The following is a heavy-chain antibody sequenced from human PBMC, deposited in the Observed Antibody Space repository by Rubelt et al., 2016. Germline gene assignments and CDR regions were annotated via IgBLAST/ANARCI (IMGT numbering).Heavy chain of an antibody. V-gene: IGHV1-2*02. CDR1: GYTFTGHF. CDR3: ARDGGYRYGAIDY. CDR2: IKPNSGAT. Sequence: QVQLVQSGAEVKKPGASVKVSCKASGYTFTGHFMHWVRQAPGQGLEWMGWIKPNSGATIDAEKFKGRVTMTRDTVISTSYMELSRLRSDDTAEYYCARDGGYRYGAIDYWGQGTLVTVSS. J-gene: IGHJ4*02. D-gene: IGHD5-18*01.